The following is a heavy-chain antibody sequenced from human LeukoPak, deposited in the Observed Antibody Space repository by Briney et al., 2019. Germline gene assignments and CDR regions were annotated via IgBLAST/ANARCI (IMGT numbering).Heavy chain of an antibody. J-gene: IGHJ3*02. CDR3: ARGPSYLLAAFDI. V-gene: IGHV4-59*01. D-gene: IGHD3-3*01. CDR1: GGSISSYY. Sequence: SETLFLTCTVPGGSISSYYWSWIRQPPGKGLEWIGYIYYSGSTNYNPSLKSRVTISVDTSKNQFSLKLSSVTAADTAVYYCARGPSYLLAAFDIWGQGTMVTVSS. CDR2: IYYSGST.